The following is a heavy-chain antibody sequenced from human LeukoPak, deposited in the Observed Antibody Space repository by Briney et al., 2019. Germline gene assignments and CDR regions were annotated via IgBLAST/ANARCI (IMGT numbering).Heavy chain of an antibody. CDR1: GFTFSSYA. D-gene: IGHD2-21*01. CDR3: ARAYGRGEVFVPGHFDY. V-gene: IGHV3-23*01. CDR2: ISGSGGST. J-gene: IGHJ4*02. Sequence: QAGGSLRLSCAASGFTFSSYAMSWVRQAPGKGLEWVSAISGSGGSTYYADSVKGRFTISRDNAKNSLYLQMNSLRAEDTAVYYCARAYGRGEVFVPGHFDYWGQGTLVTVSS.